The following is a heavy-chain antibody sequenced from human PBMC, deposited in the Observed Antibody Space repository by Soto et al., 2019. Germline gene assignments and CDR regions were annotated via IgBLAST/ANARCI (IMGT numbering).Heavy chain of an antibody. Sequence: QVQLVESGGGMVQPGRSLRLSCAASGFTFSSYGMHWVRQAPGKGLEWVAVISYDGSNKYYADSVKGRFTISRDNSKNTLYLQMNSLRAEDTAVYYCAKDHDYYDSSGDAFDIWGQGTMVTVSS. D-gene: IGHD3-22*01. CDR1: GFTFSSYG. J-gene: IGHJ3*02. CDR3: AKDHDYYDSSGDAFDI. V-gene: IGHV3-30*18. CDR2: ISYDGSNK.